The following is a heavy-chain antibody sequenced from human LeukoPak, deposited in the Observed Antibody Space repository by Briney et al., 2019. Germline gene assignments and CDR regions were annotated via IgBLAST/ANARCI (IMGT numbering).Heavy chain of an antibody. CDR1: GGSFSGYY. V-gene: IGHV4-34*01. CDR2: INHSGST. J-gene: IGHJ6*02. D-gene: IGHD3-3*01. Sequence: SETLSLTCAVYGGSFSGYYWSWIRQPPGKGLEWIGEINHSGSTNCNPSLKSRVTISVDTSKNQFSLKLSSVTAADTAVYYCARLMGYYDFWRGYYYYGMDVWGQGTTVTVSS. CDR3: ARLMGYYDFWRGYYYYGMDV.